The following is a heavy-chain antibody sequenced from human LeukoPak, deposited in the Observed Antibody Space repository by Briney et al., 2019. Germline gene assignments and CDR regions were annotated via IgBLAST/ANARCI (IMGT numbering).Heavy chain of an antibody. D-gene: IGHD3-16*01. Sequence: SETLSLTCTVSGGSIRGYYWSWIRQPPGKGLEWVGYIYYSESTKYNPSLESRVTISVDTSKNQFSLKLSSVTAADTAVYYCARAPLTGGSFSKYYYMDVGGKGTTVTVSS. V-gene: IGHV4-59*12. CDR1: GGSIRGYY. J-gene: IGHJ6*03. CDR3: ARAPLTGGSFSKYYYMDV. CDR2: IYYSEST.